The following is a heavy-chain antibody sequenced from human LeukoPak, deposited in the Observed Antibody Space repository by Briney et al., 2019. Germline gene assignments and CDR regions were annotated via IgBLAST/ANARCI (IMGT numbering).Heavy chain of an antibody. CDR1: GFSLNTSGVC. CDR2: IYWDDDE. Sequence: ESGPTLVNPTQTLTLTCSFSGFSLNTSGVCVGWIRQPPGKALEWLTNIYWDDDERYSPSLKSRLTITKGTSKNQVVLTMTNMDPADTATYYCAQSYSSSQRLKFKHFRYWGQGTLVTVSS. V-gene: IGHV2-5*02. D-gene: IGHD6-13*01. J-gene: IGHJ1*01. CDR3: AQSYSSSQRLKFKHFRY.